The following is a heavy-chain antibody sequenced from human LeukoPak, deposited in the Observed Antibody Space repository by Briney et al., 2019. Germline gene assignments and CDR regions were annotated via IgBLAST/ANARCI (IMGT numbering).Heavy chain of an antibody. CDR3: ARNPVGVGATTEGGFDY. V-gene: IGHV1-46*01. CDR1: GYTFTSYY. D-gene: IGHD1-26*01. J-gene: IGHJ4*02. Sequence: GASVKVSCKASGYTFTSYYMHWVRQAPRQGLEWMGIINPSGGSTSYAQKFQGRVTMTRDMSTSTVYMELSSLRSEDTAVYYCARNPVGVGATTEGGFDYWGQGTLVTVSS. CDR2: INPSGGST.